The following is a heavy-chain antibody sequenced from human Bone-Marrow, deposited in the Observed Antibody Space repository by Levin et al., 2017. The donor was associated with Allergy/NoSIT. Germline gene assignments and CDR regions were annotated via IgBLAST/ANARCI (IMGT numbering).Heavy chain of an antibody. Sequence: SETLSLTCSVSGGSISRDYWNWIRQPPGKGLEWVAVMYSFGRVSSNPSLKGRGSMSVGTSKKEVSLRLTSVTTADAAVYFCARAYCGGDCFMRDYFYNGVDVWGQGTTVTVSS. D-gene: IGHD2-21*02. CDR1: GGSISRDY. CDR2: MYSFGRV. J-gene: IGHJ6*02. CDR3: ARAYCGGDCFMRDYFYNGVDV. V-gene: IGHV4-59*01.